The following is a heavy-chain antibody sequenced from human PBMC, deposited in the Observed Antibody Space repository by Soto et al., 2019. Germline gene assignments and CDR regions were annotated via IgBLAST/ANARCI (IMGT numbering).Heavy chain of an antibody. J-gene: IGHJ3*02. CDR1: GGSFSGYY. D-gene: IGHD5-18*01. Sequence: SETLSLTCAVYGGSFSGYYWSWIRQPPGKGLEWIGEISHSGSTNYNPSLKSRVTISVDTSKNQFSLKLSSVTAADTAVYYYASDTARLAFDIWGQGTMVTVSS. CDR2: ISHSGST. CDR3: ASDTARLAFDI. V-gene: IGHV4-34*01.